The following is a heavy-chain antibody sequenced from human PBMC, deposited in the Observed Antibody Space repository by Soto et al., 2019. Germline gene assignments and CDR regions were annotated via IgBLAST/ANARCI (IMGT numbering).Heavy chain of an antibody. CDR2: IYYSGST. CDR3: ARELRFRSYYYGMDV. D-gene: IGHD3-3*01. CDR1: GGSVSSGSYY. V-gene: IGHV4-61*01. J-gene: IGHJ6*02. Sequence: SETLSLTCTVSGGSVSSGSYYWSWIRQPPGKGLEWIGYIYYSGSTNYNPSLKSRVTISVDTSKNQFSLKLSSVTAADTAVYYCARELRFRSYYYGMDVWGQGTTVTVSS.